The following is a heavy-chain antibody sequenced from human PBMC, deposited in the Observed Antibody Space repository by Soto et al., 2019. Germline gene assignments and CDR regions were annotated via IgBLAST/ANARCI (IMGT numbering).Heavy chain of an antibody. V-gene: IGHV3-43*01. J-gene: IGHJ6*03. Sequence: GGSLRLSCAASGFTFDDYTMHWVRQAPGKGLEWVSLISWDGGSTYYADSVKGRFTISRDNSKNSLYLQMNSLRTEDTALYYCAKDMAIAVAGITYYMDVWGKGTTVTVSS. CDR2: ISWDGGST. CDR3: AKDMAIAVAGITYYMDV. D-gene: IGHD6-19*01. CDR1: GFTFDDYT.